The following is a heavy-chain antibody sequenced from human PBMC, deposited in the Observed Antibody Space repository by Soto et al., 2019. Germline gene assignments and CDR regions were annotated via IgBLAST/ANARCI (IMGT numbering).Heavy chain of an antibody. Sequence: EVQLLESGGGLVQPGGSLRLSSVVSGLTFSNSARNWVRQGPGKGLEWVSGISGDTYYADSVKARFTISRDNSQSTVYLQMNSLRNEDTALYYCAMGYGYKYGSRFDFWGQGTRVTVSS. V-gene: IGHV3-23*01. J-gene: IGHJ4*02. CDR2: ISGDT. CDR3: AMGYGYKYGSRFDF. CDR1: GLTFSNSA. D-gene: IGHD3-10*01.